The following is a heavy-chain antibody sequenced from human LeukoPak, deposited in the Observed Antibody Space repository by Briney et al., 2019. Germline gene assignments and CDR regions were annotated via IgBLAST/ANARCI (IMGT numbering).Heavy chain of an antibody. J-gene: IGHJ4*02. CDR1: GGSFSGYY. D-gene: IGHD1-20*01. CDR2: INHSGST. V-gene: IGHV4-34*01. Sequence: KASETLSLTCAVYGGSFSGYYWSWIRQPPGKGLEWIGEINHSGSTNYNPSLKSRVTISVDTSKNQFCLKLSSVTAADTAVYYCARDFGRINDYWGQGTLVTVSS. CDR3: ARDFGRINDY.